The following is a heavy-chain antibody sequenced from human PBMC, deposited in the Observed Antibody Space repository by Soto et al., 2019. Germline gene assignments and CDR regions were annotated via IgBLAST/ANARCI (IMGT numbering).Heavy chain of an antibody. CDR1: GGFTFSSHW. CDR2: IDSGGSSI. CDR3: AVAMVGGNPKRAFDT. V-gene: IGHV3-74*01. J-gene: IGHJ3*02. D-gene: IGHD3-10*01. Sequence: GGSLRLSCAASGGFTFSSHWMHWVRQAPGKGLVWVSRIDSGGSSITYADFVTGRFTISRDNAKNTLYLQMNSLRAEDTAVYYCAVAMVGGNPKRAFDTWGQGTMVTVSS.